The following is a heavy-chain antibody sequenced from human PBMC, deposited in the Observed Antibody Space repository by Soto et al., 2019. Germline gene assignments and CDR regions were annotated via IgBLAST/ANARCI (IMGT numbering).Heavy chain of an antibody. J-gene: IGHJ6*02. CDR1: GFTFSSYG. Sequence: GGSLRLSCAASGFTFSSYGTHWVRQAPGKGLEWVAVIWYDGSNKYYADSVKGRFTISRDNSKNTLYLQMNSLRAEDTAVYYCARGAAAVPDYYYYYGMDVWGQGTTVTVSS. CDR2: IWYDGSNK. V-gene: IGHV3-33*01. CDR3: ARGAAAVPDYYYYYGMDV. D-gene: IGHD6-13*01.